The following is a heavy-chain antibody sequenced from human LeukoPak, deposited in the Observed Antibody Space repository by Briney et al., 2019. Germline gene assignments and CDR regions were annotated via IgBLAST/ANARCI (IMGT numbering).Heavy chain of an antibody. D-gene: IGHD3-10*02. V-gene: IGHV1-18*01. CDR2: ISVYSGTT. J-gene: IGHJ4*02. CDR3: ARDTSGVLGDY. Sequence: ASVKVSCKASGYTFSSYGISWVRQAPGQGLEWMGWISVYSGTTNYAQSFPGRVTMTTDTSTTTAYMELRSLRSDDTAVYYCARDTSGVLGDYWGQGTLVTVSS. CDR1: GYTFSSYG.